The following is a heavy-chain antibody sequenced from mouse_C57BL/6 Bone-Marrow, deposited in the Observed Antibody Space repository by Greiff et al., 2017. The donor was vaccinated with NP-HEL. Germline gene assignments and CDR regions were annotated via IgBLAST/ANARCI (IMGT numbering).Heavy chain of an antibody. CDR3: ARGYYGSY. CDR2: IDPSDSYT. D-gene: IGHD1-1*01. CDR1: GYTFTSYW. J-gene: IGHJ2*01. Sequence: VQLKQPGAELVMPGASVKLSCKASGYTFTSYWMHWVKQRPGQGLEWIGEIDPSDSYTNYNQKFKGKSTLTVDKSSSTAYMQLSSLTSEDSAVYYCARGYYGSYWGQGTTLTVSS. V-gene: IGHV1-69*01.